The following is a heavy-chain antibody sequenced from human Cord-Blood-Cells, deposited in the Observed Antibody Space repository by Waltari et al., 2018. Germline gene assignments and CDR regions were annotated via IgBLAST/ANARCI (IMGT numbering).Heavy chain of an antibody. J-gene: IGHJ4*02. CDR3: ARDSVSSWLFDY. CDR1: GFTFSSYS. Sequence: EVQLVEPGGGLVKPGGSLRLSCAASGFTFSSYSMNWVRQAPGKESEWFTSISSSSSYVYYAVSVKGRFTISRDNAKNSLYLQMIRLRAEDTAVYYCARDSVSSWLFDYWGQGTLVTVSS. V-gene: IGHV3-21*01. D-gene: IGHD6-13*01. CDR2: ISSSSSYV.